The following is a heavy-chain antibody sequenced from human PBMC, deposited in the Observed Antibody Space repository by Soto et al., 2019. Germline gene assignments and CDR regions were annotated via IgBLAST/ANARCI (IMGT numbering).Heavy chain of an antibody. CDR3: ASALYCSGGRCSFDP. CDR1: GGSVSSGSFY. J-gene: IGHJ5*02. V-gene: IGHV4-61*01. D-gene: IGHD2-15*01. CDR2: IYYTGST. Sequence: SETLSLTCTVSGGSVSSGSFYWSWIRQPPGKGLERIGYIYYTGSTNYKQSLKNRVKISVNTSKNQITMKQTSVTDAEKNKNYCASALYCSGGRCSFDPWGQGTQVTVS.